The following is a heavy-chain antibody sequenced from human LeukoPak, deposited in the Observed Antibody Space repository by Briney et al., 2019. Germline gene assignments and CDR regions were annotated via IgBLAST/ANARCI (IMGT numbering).Heavy chain of an antibody. CDR2: IYYSGST. J-gene: IGHJ3*02. Sequence: PSESLSPTWTVSAGSISSYYWSWIRQPPGKGLEWIGYIYYSGSTNYNPSLKSRVTISVDTSKNQFSLKLSSVTAADTAVYYCAVSGSSSPGAFDIWGQGTMVTVSS. V-gene: IGHV4-59*01. D-gene: IGHD6-13*01. CDR3: AVSGSSSPGAFDI. CDR1: AGSISSYY.